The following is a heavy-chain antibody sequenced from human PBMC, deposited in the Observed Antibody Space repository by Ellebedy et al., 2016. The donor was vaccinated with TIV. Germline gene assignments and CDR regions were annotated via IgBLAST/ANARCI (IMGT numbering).Heavy chain of an antibody. D-gene: IGHD2/OR15-2a*01. V-gene: IGHV4-59*01. J-gene: IGHJ6*02. Sequence: SETLSLTXTVSGGSISSYYWSWIRQPPGKGLEWIGYIYYSGSTNYNPSLKSRVTISVDTSKNQFSLKLSSVTAADTAVYYCAREPLIGYGMDVWGQGTTVTVSS. CDR1: GGSISSYY. CDR2: IYYSGST. CDR3: AREPLIGYGMDV.